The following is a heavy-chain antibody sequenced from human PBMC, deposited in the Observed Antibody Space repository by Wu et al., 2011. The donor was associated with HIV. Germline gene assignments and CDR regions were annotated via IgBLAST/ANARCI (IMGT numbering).Heavy chain of an antibody. CDR2: IIPIFGTT. V-gene: IGHV1-69*14. CDR3: ARDHWNDDTPPHWYFAL. CDR1: GGTFSSYA. J-gene: IGHJ2*01. D-gene: IGHD1-1*01. Sequence: QVQLVQSGAEVKKPGSSVKVSCKASGGTFSSYAISWVRQAPGQGLEWMGGIIPIFGTTNYAQKFQGRVTITADKSTSTAYMDLSSLKSEDTAVYYCARDHWNDDTPPHWYFALWGRGSLVTVSS.